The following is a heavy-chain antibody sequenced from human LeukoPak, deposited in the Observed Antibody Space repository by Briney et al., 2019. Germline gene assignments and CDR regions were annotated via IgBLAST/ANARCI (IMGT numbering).Heavy chain of an antibody. V-gene: IGHV3-53*05. CDR1: GFTVSSNY. Sequence: GGSLRLSCAASGFTVSSNYMSWVRQAPGKGLEWVSVIYSGGSTYYADSVKGRFTTSRDNSKNVVYLQLNTVRREDTAAYYCARTESYCSETRCPYWYFDFWGRGTLVTVSS. D-gene: IGHD2-15*01. CDR3: ARTESYCSETRCPYWYFDF. J-gene: IGHJ2*01. CDR2: IYSGGST.